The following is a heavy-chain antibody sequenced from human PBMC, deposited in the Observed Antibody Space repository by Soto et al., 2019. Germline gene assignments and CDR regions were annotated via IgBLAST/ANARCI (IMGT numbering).Heavy chain of an antibody. V-gene: IGHV1-3*01. J-gene: IGHJ3*02. Sequence: ASVKVSCKASGYTFTSYAMHWVRQAPGQRLEWMGWINAGKCNTKYSQKFQGRVTITRDTSASTAYMELSSLRSEDTAVYYCARSGINGTTRSAFDIWGQGTMATVSS. CDR3: ARSGINGTTRSAFDI. D-gene: IGHD1-20*01. CDR1: GYTFTSYA. CDR2: INAGKCNT.